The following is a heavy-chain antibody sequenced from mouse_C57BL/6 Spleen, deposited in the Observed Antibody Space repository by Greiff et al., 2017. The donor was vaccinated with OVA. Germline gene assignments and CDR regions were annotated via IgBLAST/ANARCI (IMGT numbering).Heavy chain of an antibody. CDR2: ISSGGDYI. CDR3: TRGATTVVAYYFDY. V-gene: IGHV5-9-1*02. J-gene: IGHJ2*01. D-gene: IGHD1-1*01. CDR1: GFTFSSYA. Sequence: EVMLVESGEGLVKPGGSLKLSCAASGFTFSSYAMSWVRQTPEKRLEWVAYISSGGDYIYYADTVKGRFTISRDNARNTLYLQMSSLKSEDTAMYYCTRGATTVVAYYFDYWGQGTTLTVSS.